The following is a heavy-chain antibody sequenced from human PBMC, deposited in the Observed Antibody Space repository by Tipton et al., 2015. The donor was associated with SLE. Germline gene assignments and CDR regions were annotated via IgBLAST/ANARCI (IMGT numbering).Heavy chain of an antibody. V-gene: IGHV4-39*07. J-gene: IGHJ6*02. CDR2: IYYSGST. Sequence: TLSLTCTVSGGSISSSSDYWGWIRQPPGKGLEWIGSIYYSGSTYYNPSLKSRVTISVDTSKNQFSLKLSSVTAADTAVYYCARDSYGSSFGMDVWGQGTTVTVSS. D-gene: IGHD5-18*01. CDR1: GGSISSSSDY. CDR3: ARDSYGSSFGMDV.